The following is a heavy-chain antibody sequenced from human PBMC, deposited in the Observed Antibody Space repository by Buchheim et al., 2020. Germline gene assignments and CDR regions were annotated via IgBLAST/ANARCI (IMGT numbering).Heavy chain of an antibody. CDR1: GYTFTSYY. D-gene: IGHD5-18*01. CDR2: INPSGGST. J-gene: IGHJ6*02. V-gene: IGHV1-46*01. CDR3: ARDLWSGDTAMVPPGYYYYGMDV. Sequence: QVQLVQSGAEVKKPGASVKVSCKASGYTFTSYYMHWVRQAPGQGLEWMGIINPSGGSTSYAQKFQGRVTMTRDTYTSTDYMELSSLRSEDTAVYYCARDLWSGDTAMVPPGYYYYGMDVWGQGTT.